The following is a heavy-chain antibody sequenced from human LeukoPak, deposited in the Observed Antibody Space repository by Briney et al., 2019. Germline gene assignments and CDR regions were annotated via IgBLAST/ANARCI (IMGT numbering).Heavy chain of an antibody. V-gene: IGHV3-30*04. J-gene: IGHJ6*02. CDR1: GFTFSSYA. D-gene: IGHD2-15*01. Sequence: GRSLRLSCAASGFTFSSYAMHWVRQAPGKGLEWVAVISYDGSNKYYADSVKGRFTISRDNSKNTLYLQMNSLRAEDTAVYYCAKDRLLGYCSGGSFPCYYGMDVWGQGTTVTVSS. CDR2: ISYDGSNK. CDR3: AKDRLLGYCSGGSFPCYYGMDV.